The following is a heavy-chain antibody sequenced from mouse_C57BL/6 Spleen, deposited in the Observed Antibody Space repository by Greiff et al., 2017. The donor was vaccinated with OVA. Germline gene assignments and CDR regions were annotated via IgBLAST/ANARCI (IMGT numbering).Heavy chain of an antibody. CDR3: TRSDCCSDDGYFDV. CDR1: GYTFTDYE. V-gene: IGHV1-15*01. J-gene: IGHJ1*03. D-gene: IGHD2-12*01. Sequence: VQLQESGAELVRPGASVTLSCKASGYTFTDYEMHWVKQTPVHGLEWIGAFYPETGGTAYNQKFKGKAILTADKSSSTVYMELRSLTSEDSAVYYCTRSDCCSDDGYFDVWGTGTTVTVSS. CDR2: FYPETGGT.